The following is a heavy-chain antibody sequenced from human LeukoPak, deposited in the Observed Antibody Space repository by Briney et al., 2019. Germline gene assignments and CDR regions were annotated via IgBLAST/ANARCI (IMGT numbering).Heavy chain of an antibody. D-gene: IGHD3-10*01. Sequence: GASVKVSCKASGYTFTGYYMHWVRQAPGQGLEWMGWINPNSGGTNYAQKFQGRVTMTRDTSISIAYMELSRLRSDDTAVYYCARGYGSGSYSAFDIWGQGTMVTVSS. CDR1: GYTFTGYY. J-gene: IGHJ3*02. CDR3: ARGYGSGSYSAFDI. CDR2: INPNSGGT. V-gene: IGHV1-2*02.